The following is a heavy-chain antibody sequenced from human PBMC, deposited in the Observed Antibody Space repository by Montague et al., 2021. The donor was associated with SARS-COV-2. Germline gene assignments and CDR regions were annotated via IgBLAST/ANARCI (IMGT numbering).Heavy chain of an antibody. CDR3: VRGIEAAGSYDY. CDR2: TYYRSMWKS. CDR1: GDSVSSNSAT. Sequence: CAISGDSVSSNSATWNWLRQSPSRGLEWLGRTYYRSMWKSDYARSVKSRIAINPDTSKNQFSLQLSSVTPEDMALYYCVRGIEAAGSYDYWGQGTLVTVSS. J-gene: IGHJ4*02. V-gene: IGHV6-1*01. D-gene: IGHD6-13*01.